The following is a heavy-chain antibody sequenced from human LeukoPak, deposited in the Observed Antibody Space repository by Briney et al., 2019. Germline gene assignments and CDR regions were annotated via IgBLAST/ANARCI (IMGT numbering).Heavy chain of an antibody. V-gene: IGHV1-46*01. J-gene: IGHJ6*03. CDR2: INPSGGST. CDR3: ARDRIGDTADYYYMDV. Sequence: ASVKVSCKASGYTFTSYYMHWVRQAPGQGLEWMGIINPSGGSTSYAQKFQGRVTMTRDTSTSTVYMELSSLRSEDTAVYYCARDRIGDTADYYYMDVWGKGTTVTVSS. CDR1: GYTFTSYY. D-gene: IGHD5-18*01.